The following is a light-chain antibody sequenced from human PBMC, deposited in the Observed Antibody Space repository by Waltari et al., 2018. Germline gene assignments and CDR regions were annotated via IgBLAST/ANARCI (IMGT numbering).Light chain of an antibody. CDR2: KAS. J-gene: IGKJ5*01. V-gene: IGKV1-5*03. CDR1: QSISSW. Sequence: DIQLTQSPSTLSASVRDRVTIACRASQSISSWLAWYQQKPGKAPKLLIYKASTLESGVPSRFSGSGSGTEFTLTISSLQPDDFATYYCQHYNTYSRSITFGQGTRLEIQ. CDR3: QHYNTYSRSIT.